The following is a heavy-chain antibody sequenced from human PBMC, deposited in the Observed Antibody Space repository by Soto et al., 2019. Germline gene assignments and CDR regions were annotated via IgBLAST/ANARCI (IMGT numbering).Heavy chain of an antibody. Sequence: LRLSFAASVFTFSSFEMNWVRQAPGKGLEWVSKIGSSGSTIWYADSVKGRFTISRDNAKNSLYLQMNSLRGEDTAVYYCARATYSSSYYFDSWGQGTLVTVS. CDR2: IGSSGSTI. J-gene: IGHJ4*02. CDR1: VFTFSSFE. V-gene: IGHV3-48*03. D-gene: IGHD6-6*01. CDR3: ARATYSSSYYFDS.